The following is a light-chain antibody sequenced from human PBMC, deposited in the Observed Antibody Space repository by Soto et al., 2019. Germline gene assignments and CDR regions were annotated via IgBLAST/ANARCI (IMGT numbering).Light chain of an antibody. Sequence: DIQMTQSPSSLYASVGDRVTITCRASQGINNHLAWYQQKPGRVPKLLISAASTLQSGVPSRFSGSGSGTDFTLIISSLQPEDVATYYCQKYYTAPLTFGGGTKVDIK. CDR3: QKYYTAPLT. CDR1: QGINNH. V-gene: IGKV1-27*01. J-gene: IGKJ4*01. CDR2: AAS.